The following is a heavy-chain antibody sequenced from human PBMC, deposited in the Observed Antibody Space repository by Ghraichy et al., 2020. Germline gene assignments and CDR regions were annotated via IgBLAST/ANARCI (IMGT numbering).Heavy chain of an antibody. CDR2: ISYDGSNK. CDR1: GFTFSSYA. D-gene: IGHD6-13*01. J-gene: IGHJ4*02. Sequence: SLRLSCAASGFTFSSYAMHWVRQAPGKGLEWVTVISYDGSNKYYADSVKGRFTISRDNSKNTLYLQMNSLRAEDTAVYYCATLSRSSPSGIAAAGTRVDYWGQGTLVTVSS. V-gene: IGHV3-30*04. CDR3: ATLSRSSPSGIAAAGTRVDY.